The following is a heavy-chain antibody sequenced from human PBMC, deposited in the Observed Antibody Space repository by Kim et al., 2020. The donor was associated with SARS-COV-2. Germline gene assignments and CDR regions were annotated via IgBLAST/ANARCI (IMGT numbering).Heavy chain of an antibody. D-gene: IGHD6-6*01. CDR1: GYSISSSNW. CDR3: ARKVEYSSSSAWFDP. V-gene: IGHV4-28*01. J-gene: IGHJ5*02. Sequence: SETLSLICAVSGYSISSSNWWGWIRQPPGKGLEWIGYIYYSGSTYYNPSLKSRVTMSVDTSKNQFSLKLSSVTAVDTAVYYCARKVEYSSSSAWFDPWGQGTLVTVSS. CDR2: IYYSGST.